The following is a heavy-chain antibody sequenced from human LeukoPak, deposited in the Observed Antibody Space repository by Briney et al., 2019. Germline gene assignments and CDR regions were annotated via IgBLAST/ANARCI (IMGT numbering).Heavy chain of an antibody. CDR1: GFTFSSYS. D-gene: IGHD3-10*01. V-gene: IGHV3-21*01. CDR3: ARDRFLFDGSGSYGDY. J-gene: IGHJ4*02. CDR2: ISSSSSYI. Sequence: GGSLRLSCAASGFTFSSYSMNWVRQAPGKGLEWVSSISSSSSYIYYADSVKGRFTISRDNAKNSLYLQMNSLRAEDTAVYYCARDRFLFDGSGSYGDYWGQGTLVTVSS.